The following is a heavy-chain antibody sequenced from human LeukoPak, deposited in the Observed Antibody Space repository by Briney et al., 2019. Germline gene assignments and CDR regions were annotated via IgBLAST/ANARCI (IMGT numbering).Heavy chain of an antibody. CDR3: ARDKWELLLFDY. CDR2: ISSSSSYT. CDR1: GLTFSDYY. V-gene: IGHV3-11*06. J-gene: IGHJ4*02. D-gene: IGHD1-26*01. Sequence: GGSLRLSCAASGLTFSDYYMSWIRQAPGKGLEWVSYISSSSSYTNYADSVKGRFTISRDNAKNSLYLQMNSLRAEDTAVYYCARDKWELLLFDYWGQETLVTVSS.